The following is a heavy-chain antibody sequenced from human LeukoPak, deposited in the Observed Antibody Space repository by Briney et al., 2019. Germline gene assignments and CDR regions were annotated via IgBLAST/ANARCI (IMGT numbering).Heavy chain of an antibody. J-gene: IGHJ4*02. CDR3: AKHQVRSHDY. Sequence: GGSLRLSCAASGFSFSSYDMSWVRQAPGRGLEWVSAITPSGDNTWCAESMKGRFTISRDNSKNTLYLQMSSPRAEDTAVYYCAKHQVRSHDYWGQGTLVTVSS. CDR2: ITPSGDNT. V-gene: IGHV3-23*01. CDR1: GFSFSSYD. D-gene: IGHD4-17*01.